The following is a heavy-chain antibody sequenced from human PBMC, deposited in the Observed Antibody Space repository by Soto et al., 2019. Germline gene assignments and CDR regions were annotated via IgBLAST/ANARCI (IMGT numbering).Heavy chain of an antibody. V-gene: IGHV4-59*01. CDR3: ARVLFGRGNWFDP. D-gene: IGHD3-3*01. J-gene: IGHJ5*02. CDR1: GGSISSYY. Sequence: SETLSLTCTVSGGSISSYYWSWIRQPPGKGLEWIGYIYYSGSTNYNPSLKSRVTISVDTSKNQFSLKLSSVTAADTAVYYCARVLFGRGNWFDPRGQGTLVTVSS. CDR2: IYYSGST.